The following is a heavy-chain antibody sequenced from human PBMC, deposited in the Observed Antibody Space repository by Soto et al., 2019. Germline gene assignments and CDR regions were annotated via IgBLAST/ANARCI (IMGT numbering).Heavy chain of an antibody. V-gene: IGHV1-69*01. D-gene: IGHD2-21*02. CDR2: IIPIVGTA. J-gene: IGHJ4*02. Sequence: QVQLVQSGAEVKKPGSSVKVSCKASGGTFSSYAISWVRQAPGQGLEWMGGIIPIVGTANYAQKFQGRVTITADESTSTAYMELSSLRSEDAVVYYCAIMGWRCGGDCYPDWGQGTLLSVSS. CDR3: AIMGWRCGGDCYPD. CDR1: GGTFSSYA.